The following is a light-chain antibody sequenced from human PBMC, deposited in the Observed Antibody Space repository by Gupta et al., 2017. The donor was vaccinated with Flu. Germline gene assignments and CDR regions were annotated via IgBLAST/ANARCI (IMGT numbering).Light chain of an antibody. Sequence: DIQMTQSPSSLSASVGDRVTISCRASQYISNHLNWYQQKPGRAPKLLIFAASSLQSGVPSRFSGSGSETDFTLTISNLQPEDFATYYCQQSYSAPVYSFGQGTKLEIK. V-gene: IGKV1-39*01. CDR3: QQSYSAPVYS. CDR1: QYISNH. CDR2: AAS. J-gene: IGKJ2*03.